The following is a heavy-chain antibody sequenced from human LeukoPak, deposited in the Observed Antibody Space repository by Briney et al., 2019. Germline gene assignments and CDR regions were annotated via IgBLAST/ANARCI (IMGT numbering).Heavy chain of an antibody. Sequence: GASVKVSCKASGGTFSSYAISWVRQAPGQGLEWMGRIIPIFDTTNYAQNFQGRVRISTDESTSTAYMELSSLRSEDTAVYYCATQNEGIDYWGQGTLVTVSS. D-gene: IGHD1-1*01. CDR2: IIPIFDTT. J-gene: IGHJ4*02. CDR3: ATQNEGIDY. CDR1: GGTFSSYA. V-gene: IGHV1-69*05.